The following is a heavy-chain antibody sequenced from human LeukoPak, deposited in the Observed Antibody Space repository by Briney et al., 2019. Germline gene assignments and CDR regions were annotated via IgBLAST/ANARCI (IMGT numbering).Heavy chain of an antibody. CDR2: INPNSGGT. Sequence: GASVKVSCKASGYTFTDYYMHWVRQAPGQGLEWMAWINPNSGGTNYAQKFQGRVTMTRDTSISTAYMELSRLRSDDTAVYYCARGAHSSSWYGWATILRTNWFDPWGQGTLVTVSS. V-gene: IGHV1-2*02. CDR1: GYTFTDYY. CDR3: ARGAHSSSWYGWATILRTNWFDP. D-gene: IGHD6-13*01. J-gene: IGHJ5*02.